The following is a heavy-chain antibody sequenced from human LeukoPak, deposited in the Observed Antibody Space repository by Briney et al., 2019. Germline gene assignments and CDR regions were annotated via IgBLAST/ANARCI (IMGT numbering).Heavy chain of an antibody. Sequence: GGSLRLSRAASGFTFSSYGMHWVRQAPGKGLEWVAFIRYDGSNKYYADSVKGRFTISRDNSKNTLYLQMNSLRAEDTAVYYCAKRYYYGSGSIDYWGQGTLVTVSS. CDR3: AKRYYYGSGSIDY. J-gene: IGHJ4*02. CDR1: GFTFSSYG. D-gene: IGHD3-10*01. V-gene: IGHV3-30*02. CDR2: IRYDGSNK.